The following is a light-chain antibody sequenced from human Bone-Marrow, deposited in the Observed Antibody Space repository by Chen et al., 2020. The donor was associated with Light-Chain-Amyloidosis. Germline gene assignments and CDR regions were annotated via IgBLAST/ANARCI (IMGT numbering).Light chain of an antibody. V-gene: IGLV3-21*02. CDR2: DDY. Sequence: SYVLTQSPSVSVGPGQTARITCGGNNIGIKSVHWYQQKPGQAPVLVVFDDYDRPSGIPERFSGSNSGNTATLTISRGEAGDEADYYCQVWDSSSDHVVFGGGTKLTVL. CDR3: QVWDSSSDHVV. J-gene: IGLJ3*02. CDR1: NIGIKS.